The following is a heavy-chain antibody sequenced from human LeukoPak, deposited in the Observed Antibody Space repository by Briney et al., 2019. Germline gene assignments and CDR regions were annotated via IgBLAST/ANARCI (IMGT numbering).Heavy chain of an antibody. J-gene: IGHJ3*02. CDR2: ISAYNGNT. Sequence: GASVKVSCKASGYTFTSYGISWVRQALGQGLEWMGWISAYNGNTNYAQKLQGRVTMTTDTSTSTAYMELRSLRSDDTAVYYCARDSSGPPRRGRNAFDIWGQGTMVTVSS. CDR1: GYTFTSYG. D-gene: IGHD3-22*01. CDR3: ARDSSGPPRRGRNAFDI. V-gene: IGHV1-18*01.